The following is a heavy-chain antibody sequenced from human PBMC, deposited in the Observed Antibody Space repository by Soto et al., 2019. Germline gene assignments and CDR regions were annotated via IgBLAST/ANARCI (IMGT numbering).Heavy chain of an antibody. CDR1: GGSISSSSYY. J-gene: IGHJ4*02. CDR2: IYYSGST. V-gene: IGHV4-39*01. D-gene: IGHD2-15*01. Sequence: QLQLQESGPGLVKPSETLSLTCTVSGGSISSSSYYWGWIRQPPGKGLEWIGSIYYSGSTYYNPSLKSRVTISVDTSKSQFSLKLSSVTAADPAVYSCARHTPAISISDHWGQGTLVTVSS. CDR3: ARHTPAISISDH.